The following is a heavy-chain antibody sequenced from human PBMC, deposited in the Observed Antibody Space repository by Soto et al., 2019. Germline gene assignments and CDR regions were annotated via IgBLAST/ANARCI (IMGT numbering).Heavy chain of an antibody. D-gene: IGHD3-22*01. CDR3: GIYYYDSSGYYSENAFDI. CDR2: INHSGST. Sequence: ASETLSLTCTVSGGSISSSSYYWGWIRQPPGKGLEWIGSINHSGSTNYNPSLKSRVTISVDTSKNQFSLKLSSVTAADTAVYYCGIYYYDSSGYYSENAFDIWGQGTMVTVSS. CDR1: GGSISSSSYY. J-gene: IGHJ3*02. V-gene: IGHV4-39*07.